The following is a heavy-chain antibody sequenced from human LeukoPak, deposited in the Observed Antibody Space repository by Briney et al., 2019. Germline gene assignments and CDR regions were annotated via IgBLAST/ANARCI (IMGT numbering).Heavy chain of an antibody. J-gene: IGHJ3*02. CDR3: ASTDSILSVAGTSAFDI. CDR2: IDKNSGLI. CDR1: ESTFSTYE. D-gene: IGHD6-19*01. Sequence: GGSLRLSCAASESTFSTYEMNWIRQAPGKGLEWVAYIDKNSGLIYYADSVKGRFTISRDNSENSLYLQMNRLRTEDTAVYYCASTDSILSVAGTSAFDIWGQGTMVTVS. V-gene: IGHV3-48*03.